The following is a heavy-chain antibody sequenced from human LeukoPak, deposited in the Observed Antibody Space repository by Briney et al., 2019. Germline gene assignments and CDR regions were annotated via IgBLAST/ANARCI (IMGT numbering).Heavy chain of an antibody. Sequence: SETLSLTCAVYGGSFSGYYWSWIRQPPGKGLEWIGEINHSGSTNYNPSLKSRVTISVDTSKNQFSLKLSSVTAADTAVYYCARTTYSSSHKYFQHWGQGTLVTVSS. J-gene: IGHJ1*01. CDR3: ARTTYSSSHKYFQH. CDR1: GGSFSGYY. CDR2: INHSGST. V-gene: IGHV4-34*01. D-gene: IGHD6-13*01.